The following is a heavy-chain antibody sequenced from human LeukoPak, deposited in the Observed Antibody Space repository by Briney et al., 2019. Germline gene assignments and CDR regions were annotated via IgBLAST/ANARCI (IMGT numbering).Heavy chain of an antibody. CDR1: GFTFDDYA. CDR3: AKGGYCSGGSCYLYDY. V-gene: IGHV3-43D*03. CDR2: ISWDGGST. Sequence: GGSLRLSCAASGFTFDDYAMHWVRQAPGKGLEWVSLISWDGGSTYYADSVKGRFTISRDNSKNSLYLQMNSLRAEDTALYYCAKGGYCSGGSCYLYDYWGQGTLVTVSS. J-gene: IGHJ4*02. D-gene: IGHD2-15*01.